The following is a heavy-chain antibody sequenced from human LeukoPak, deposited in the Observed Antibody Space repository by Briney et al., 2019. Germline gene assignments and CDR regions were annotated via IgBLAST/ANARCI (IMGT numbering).Heavy chain of an antibody. J-gene: IGHJ4*02. CDR2: TYYRSKWYN. CDR3: ARVLDVEPTYFDY. CDR1: GVSVSSNTAA. D-gene: IGHD1-1*01. V-gene: IGHV6-1*01. Sequence: SQTLSLTCAISGVSVSSNTAAWNWIRQSPSRGLEWLGRTYYRSKWYNDYAISVKSRITINPDTSKNQFSLQLNSVTPEDTAVYYCARVLDVEPTYFDYWGQGTLVTVSS.